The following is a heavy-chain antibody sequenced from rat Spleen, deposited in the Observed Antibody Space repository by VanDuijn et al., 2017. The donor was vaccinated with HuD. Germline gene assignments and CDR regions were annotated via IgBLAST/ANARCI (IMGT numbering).Heavy chain of an antibody. CDR1: GFTFSDYY. V-gene: IGHV5-22*01. D-gene: IGHD1-11*01. CDR2: ISISGSRT. CDR3: ARLGYSSYLMDA. Sequence: EVQLVESGGGLVQPGRSLKLSCAASGFTFSDYYMAWVRQAPRKGLEWVAIISISGSRTSYSDSVKGRFTISRDNAKSTLYLQMNSLRSEDTATYYCARLGYSSYLMDAWGQGASVTVSS. J-gene: IGHJ4*01.